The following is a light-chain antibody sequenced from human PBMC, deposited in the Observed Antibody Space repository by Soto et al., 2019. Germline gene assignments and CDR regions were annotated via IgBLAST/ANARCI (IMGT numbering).Light chain of an antibody. J-gene: IGKJ2*01. CDR2: GAS. CDR3: LQYGSSPYT. V-gene: IGKV3-20*01. CDR1: QSVSSSY. Sequence: EIVLTQSPGTLSLSPGARATLSCRASQSVSSSYLAWYQQKPGQAPRPLIYGASSRATGIPDRFSGSGSGTDFTLTISRLEPEDFAVYYCLQYGSSPYTFGQGTKLEIK.